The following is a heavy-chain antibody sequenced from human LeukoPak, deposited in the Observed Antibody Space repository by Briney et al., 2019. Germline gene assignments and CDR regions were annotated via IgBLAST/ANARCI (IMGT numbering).Heavy chain of an antibody. J-gene: IGHJ6*03. CDR3: ASGLIAARPGYYYMDV. V-gene: IGHV1-2*02. CDR1: GYTFTGYY. CDR2: INPNSGGT. Sequence: SVKVSCKASGYTFTGYYMHWVRQAPGQGLEWMGWINPNSGGTNYAQKFQGRVTMTRDTSISTAYMELSRLRSDDTAVYYCASGLIAARPGYYYMDVWGKGTTVTVSS. D-gene: IGHD6-6*01.